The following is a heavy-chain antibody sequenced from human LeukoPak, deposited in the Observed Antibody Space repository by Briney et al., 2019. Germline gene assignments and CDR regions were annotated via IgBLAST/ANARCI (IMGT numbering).Heavy chain of an antibody. Sequence: SETLSLTCTVSGGSISSYYWTWIRQPPGKGLEWIGSIYYSGSTYYNPSLKSRVTISVDTSKNQFSLKLNSVTAADTAVYYCAVTYYDYVWGSYRYAPGFDYWGQGTLVTVSS. J-gene: IGHJ4*02. CDR1: GGSISSYY. CDR3: AVTYYDYVWGSYRYAPGFDY. V-gene: IGHV4-59*05. D-gene: IGHD3-16*02. CDR2: IYYSGST.